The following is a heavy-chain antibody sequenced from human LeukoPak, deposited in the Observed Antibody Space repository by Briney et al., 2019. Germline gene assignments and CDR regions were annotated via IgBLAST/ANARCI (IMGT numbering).Heavy chain of an antibody. CDR3: ARDSGSGYYDSSGSFFDY. V-gene: IGHV3-30*15. D-gene: IGHD3-22*01. J-gene: IGHJ4*02. CDR2: ISDDGSDK. Sequence: GGSLRLSCAASGFSFSTYAMHWVRQAPGKGLEWVAVISDDGSDKYYADSVKGRFTISRDNSKNTLYLQMSSLRAEDTAVYYRARDSGSGYYDSSGSFFDYWGQGTLVTVSS. CDR1: GFSFSTYA.